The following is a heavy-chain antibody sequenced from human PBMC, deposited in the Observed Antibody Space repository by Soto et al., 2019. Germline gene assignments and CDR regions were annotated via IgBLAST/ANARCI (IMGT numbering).Heavy chain of an antibody. V-gene: IGHV3-9*01. J-gene: IGHJ6*02. CDR3: AKDRSSGSPYYGMDF. CDR1: GFTFGYYA. Sequence: GGSLRLSCAASGFTFGYYAMHWVRQVPGKGLEWVSGFKWNSGDVGYADSVKGRFTISRDNARNSLYLQMNSLRPEDTAVYYCAKDRSSGSPYYGMDFWGQGTMVTVSS. D-gene: IGHD3-10*01. CDR2: FKWNSGDV.